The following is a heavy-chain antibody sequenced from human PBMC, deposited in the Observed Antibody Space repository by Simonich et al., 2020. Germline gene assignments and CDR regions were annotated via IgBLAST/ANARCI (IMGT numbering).Heavy chain of an antibody. CDR1: GFTFSSYA. J-gene: IGHJ4*02. CDR2: KSYDENNK. CDR3: ARDGERYCGGDCYSYFDY. D-gene: IGHD2-21*02. Sequence: QVQLVESGGGVVQPGRSLRLSCAASGFTFSSYAMHWVRQAPGKGLGWVAVKSYDENNKNYADSVKGRFTISRDNSKNPLYLQMNSLRAEDTAVYYCARDGERYCGGDCYSYFDYWGQGTLVTVSS. V-gene: IGHV3-30*07.